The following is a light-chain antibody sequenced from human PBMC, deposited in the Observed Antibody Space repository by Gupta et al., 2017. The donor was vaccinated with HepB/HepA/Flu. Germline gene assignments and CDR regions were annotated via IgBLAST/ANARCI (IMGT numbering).Light chain of an antibody. CDR3: SSYTSSSTRV. Sequence: QSALTQPASVSGSPGQSITIYCTGTSSDIGGYNYVSWYQQHPGKAPKLMIYDVGYRPSGISNRFSGSKSGNTAFLTISGLQAEDEADYYCSSYTSSSTRVFGGGTKLTVL. CDR1: SSDIGGYNY. V-gene: IGLV2-14*01. CDR2: DVG. J-gene: IGLJ2*01.